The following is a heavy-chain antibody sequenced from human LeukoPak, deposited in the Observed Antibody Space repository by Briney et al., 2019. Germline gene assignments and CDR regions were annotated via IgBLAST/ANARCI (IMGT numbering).Heavy chain of an antibody. J-gene: IGHJ5*02. CDR1: GYSFTNHC. D-gene: IGHD3-10*01. CDR3: TRRYGGSWFDH. V-gene: IGHV5-51*01. Sequence: GGSLKISCQGSGYSFTNHCIVWVRQMPAKGLAGMGIIYPGDSDTRYSPSFQGQVTISADKSISTAHLQWSSLKDSETAMYYCTRRYGGSWFDHWGQGTLVTVSS. CDR2: IYPGDSDT.